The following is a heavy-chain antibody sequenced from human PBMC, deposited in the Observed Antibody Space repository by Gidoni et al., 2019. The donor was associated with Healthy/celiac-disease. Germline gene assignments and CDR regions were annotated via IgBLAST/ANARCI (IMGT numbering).Heavy chain of an antibody. CDR1: GFTFSSYA. CDR2: ISGSGGST. Sequence: EVQLLESGGGLVQPGGSLRLSCAASGFTFSSYAMSWVRQAPGKGLEWVSAISGSGGSTYYADSVKGRFTISRDNSKNTLYLQMNSLRAEDTAVYYCAKDSLSGVGDNRDAFDIWGQGTMVTVSS. J-gene: IGHJ3*02. V-gene: IGHV3-23*01. D-gene: IGHD3-3*01. CDR3: AKDSLSGVGDNRDAFDI.